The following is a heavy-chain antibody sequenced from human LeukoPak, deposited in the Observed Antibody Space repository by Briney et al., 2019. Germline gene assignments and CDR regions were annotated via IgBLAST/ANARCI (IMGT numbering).Heavy chain of an antibody. CDR2: IYTSGST. D-gene: IGHD2-21*02. Sequence: SETLSLTCTVSGGSINSYYWSWIRQPAGKGLEWIGRIYTSGSTNYNPSLMRRVTISVDTSKNQFSLKLRSVTAADTAVYYCARNFGGNYEMENRFDPWGQGTLVTVSS. J-gene: IGHJ5*02. CDR3: ARNFGGNYEMENRFDP. V-gene: IGHV4-4*07. CDR1: GGSINSYY.